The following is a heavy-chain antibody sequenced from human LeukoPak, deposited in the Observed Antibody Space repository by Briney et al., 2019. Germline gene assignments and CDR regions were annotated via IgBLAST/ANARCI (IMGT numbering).Heavy chain of an antibody. J-gene: IGHJ4*02. V-gene: IGHV4-34*01. CDR1: GGSLSGYY. CDR2: ISHRGIT. Sequence: PSETLSLTCAVSGGSLSGYYWTWIRQPPGKGLEWIGEISHRGITNYNPSLESRVIISLDTSKSQFSLRLTSVTAADTAVYYCAGERLRYEGRDYWGQGTLVTVSS. CDR3: AGERLRYEGRDY. D-gene: IGHD3-10*01.